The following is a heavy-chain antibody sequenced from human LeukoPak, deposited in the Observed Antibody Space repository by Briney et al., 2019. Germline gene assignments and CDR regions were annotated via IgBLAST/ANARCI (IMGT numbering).Heavy chain of an antibody. Sequence: PGGSLGPSGAASGFPSRSYTINWVGKAPGKGLDWVPSISSSSSYIYYADSVKGRFTMSRDNDKNLMYLQMNSLKAEDTAVYYCARDCSGRNWAGDFDYWGQGTLVTVSS. J-gene: IGHJ4*02. V-gene: IGHV3-21*06. CDR3: ARDCSGRNWAGDFDY. CDR1: GFPSRSYT. CDR2: ISSSSSYI. D-gene: IGHD2-15*01.